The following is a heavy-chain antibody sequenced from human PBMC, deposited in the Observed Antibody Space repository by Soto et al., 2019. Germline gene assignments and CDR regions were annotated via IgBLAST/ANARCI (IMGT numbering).Heavy chain of an antibody. D-gene: IGHD3-10*01. J-gene: IGHJ4*02. Sequence: SGKVTCEVPVNTLAELSMHWVLQAPGKGHEWMGGFDPEDGETIYAQKFQGRVTMTEDTSTDTAYMELSSLRSEDTAVYYCAKGSRGSSVSLDYWAQGALDSVSS. CDR2: FDPEDGET. CDR3: AKGSRGSSVSLDY. V-gene: IGHV1-24*01. CDR1: VNTLAELS.